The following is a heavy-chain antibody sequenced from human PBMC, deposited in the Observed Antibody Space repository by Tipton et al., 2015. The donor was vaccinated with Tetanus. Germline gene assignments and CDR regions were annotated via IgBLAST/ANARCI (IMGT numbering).Heavy chain of an antibody. CDR1: GGSFSGYY. Sequence: TLSLTCAVYGGSFSGYYWSWIRQPPGKGLEWIGEINHSGSTNYNPSLKSRVTISVDTSKNQFSLRLRSVTAADTAVYYCARLWYYYDSREGCGMDVGGQGSAVSVS. CDR3: ARLWYYYDSREGCGMDV. V-gene: IGHV4-34*01. CDR2: INHSGST. J-gene: IGHJ6*02. D-gene: IGHD3-22*01.